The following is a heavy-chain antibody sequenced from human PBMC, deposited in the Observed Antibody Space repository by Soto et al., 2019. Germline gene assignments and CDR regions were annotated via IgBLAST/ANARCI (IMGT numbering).Heavy chain of an antibody. J-gene: IGHJ6*02. Sequence: QVQLVESGGGVVQPGRSPRLSCAASGFTFSSYAMHWVRQAPGKGLEWVAVISYDGSNKYYADSVKGRFTISRDNSKNTLYLQMNSLRAEDTAVYYCARDKALLWFGETNYYYGMDVWGQGTTVTVSS. CDR2: ISYDGSNK. V-gene: IGHV3-30-3*01. CDR3: ARDKALLWFGETNYYYGMDV. CDR1: GFTFSSYA. D-gene: IGHD3-10*01.